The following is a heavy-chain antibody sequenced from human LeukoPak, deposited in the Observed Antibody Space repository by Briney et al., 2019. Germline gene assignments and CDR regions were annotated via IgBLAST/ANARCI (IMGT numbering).Heavy chain of an antibody. CDR1: GFTFSSYT. CDR2: IDHTGDRT. D-gene: IGHD6-13*01. V-gene: IGHV3-23*01. J-gene: IGHJ5*02. Sequence: QPGGSLRLSCAASGFTFSSYTMAWVRPAPGKGLEWISDIDHTGDRTYYRDSVKGQLTISRDNSKNTLYLQMNSLRVEDTATYYCAKAGSISWYDHWGQGTLVTVS. CDR3: AKAGSISWYDH.